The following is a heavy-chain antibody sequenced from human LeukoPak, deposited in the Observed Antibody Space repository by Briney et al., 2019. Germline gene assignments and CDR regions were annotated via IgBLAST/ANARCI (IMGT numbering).Heavy chain of an antibody. Sequence: PGGSLRLSCTASGFTFSSYAMSWVRQAPGKGLEWVSAISGSGGSTYYADSVKGRFTISRDNSKNTLYLQMNSLRAEDTAVYYCAKIRLLWFGDMLDPWGQGTLVTVSS. CDR2: ISGSGGST. V-gene: IGHV3-23*01. J-gene: IGHJ5*02. D-gene: IGHD3-10*01. CDR3: AKIRLLWFGDMLDP. CDR1: GFTFSSYA.